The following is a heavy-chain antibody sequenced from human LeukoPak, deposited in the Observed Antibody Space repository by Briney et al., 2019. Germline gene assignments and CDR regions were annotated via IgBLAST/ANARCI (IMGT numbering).Heavy chain of an antibody. CDR3: ARDLFSGSYQEDF. Sequence: GGSLRLSCAASGFTLSSYWMSWVRQAPGKGLEWVANIKYDGSGKYYADSVKGRFTISRDDAKNSPYLEMNRLRVEDTAVYYCARDLFSGSYQEDFWGQGTLVTVSS. J-gene: IGHJ4*02. CDR1: GFTLSSYW. CDR2: IKYDGSGK. V-gene: IGHV3-7*01. D-gene: IGHD1-26*01.